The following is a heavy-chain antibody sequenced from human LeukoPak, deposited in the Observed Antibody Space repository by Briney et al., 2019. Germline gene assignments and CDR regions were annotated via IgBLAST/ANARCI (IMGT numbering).Heavy chain of an antibody. CDR1: GFTFSSYA. V-gene: IGHV3-23*01. D-gene: IGHD6-19*01. CDR2: IGAGGTFT. J-gene: IGHJ3*02. Sequence: PGGSLRLSCTASGFTFSSYAMNWVRQAPGKGLEWVSGIGAGGTFTYYADSVKGRFTISRDNSRNTLYLQMNSLRAEDTAVYYCARDGWYSSGWNAFDIWGQGTMITVSS. CDR3: ARDGWYSSGWNAFDI.